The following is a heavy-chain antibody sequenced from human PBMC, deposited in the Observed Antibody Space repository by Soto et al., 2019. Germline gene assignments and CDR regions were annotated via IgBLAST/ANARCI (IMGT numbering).Heavy chain of an antibody. D-gene: IGHD3-22*01. V-gene: IGHV1-69*12. CDR2: IIPISGAA. J-gene: IGHJ6*02. CDR3: ARSGSTVIVVVNDYYYYAMDV. CDR1: GGTFRRDA. Sequence: QVQLVQSGAEVKKPGSSVKVSCKASGGTFRRDAISWVRQAPGQGLEWMGGIIPISGAAQYAQKFQGRVTITADESTSTAYMELSSLRSEDTAVYYCARSGSTVIVVVNDYYYYAMDVWGQGTTVTVSS.